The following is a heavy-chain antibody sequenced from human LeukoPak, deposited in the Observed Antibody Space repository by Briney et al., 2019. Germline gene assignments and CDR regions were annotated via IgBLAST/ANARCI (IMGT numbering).Heavy chain of an antibody. V-gene: IGHV3-74*01. CDR1: GFTFSNYW. Sequence: GGSLRLSCAVSGFTFSNYWMHWVSQAPGKGLVWDSAVNRDGSGTYYAGSVKGRFTISRDNAKNTLYLQMNSLRVEDTAVYYCTPGGGQGTLVTVSS. CDR3: TPG. D-gene: IGHD3-10*01. CDR2: VNRDGSGT. J-gene: IGHJ4*02.